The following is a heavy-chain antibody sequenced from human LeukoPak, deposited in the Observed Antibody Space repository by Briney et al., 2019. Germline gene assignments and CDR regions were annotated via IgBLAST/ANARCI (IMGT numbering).Heavy chain of an antibody. V-gene: IGHV4-59*01. Sequence: PSETPSLTCTVSGGSISSYYWSWIRQPPGKGLEWIGYIYYSGSTNYNPSLKSRVTISVDTSKNQFSLKLSSVTAADTAVYYCARVGVPTAFDYWGQGTLVTVSS. D-gene: IGHD2-2*01. CDR2: IYYSGST. J-gene: IGHJ4*02. CDR1: GGSISSYY. CDR3: ARVGVPTAFDY.